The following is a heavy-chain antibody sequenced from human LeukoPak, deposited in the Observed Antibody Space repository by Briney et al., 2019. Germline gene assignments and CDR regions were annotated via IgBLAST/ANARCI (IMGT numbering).Heavy chain of an antibody. J-gene: IGHJ4*02. CDR2: MNPNSGNT. V-gene: IGHV1-8*03. CDR3: ARDGRVSSYDYVWGSYPPFDY. CDR1: GYTFTSYD. Sequence: ASVKVSCKASGYTFTSYDINWVRQATGQGREWMGWMNPNSGNTGYAQKFQGRVTITRNTSISTAYMELSSLRAEDTAVYYCARDGRVSSYDYVWGSYPPFDYWGQGTLVTVSS. D-gene: IGHD3-16*02.